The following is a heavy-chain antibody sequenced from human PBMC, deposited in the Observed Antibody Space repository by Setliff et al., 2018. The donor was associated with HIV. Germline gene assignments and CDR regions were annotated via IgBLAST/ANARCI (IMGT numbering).Heavy chain of an antibody. CDR1: GGSMRSSGYS. CDR3: ARRGDFFYYAMDV. V-gene: IGHV4-30-2*01. J-gene: IGHJ6*02. CDR2: IYYNGNA. Sequence: SETLSLTCAVSGGSMRSSGYSRTWIRQAPGKGLEWVGYIYYNGNAYYNPSLKSRVTISVDRSKNQFSLKLSSVTAADTAVYYCARRGDFFYYAMDVWGQGTTVTVSS.